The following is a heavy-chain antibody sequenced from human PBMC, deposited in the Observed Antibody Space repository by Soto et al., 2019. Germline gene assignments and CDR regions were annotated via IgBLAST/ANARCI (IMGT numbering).Heavy chain of an antibody. CDR2: IYWDDDK. CDR3: AHNNGSNYGRGGWFDP. Sequence: QITLKESGPTLVKPTQTLTLTCTFSGFSLSTSGVGVGWIRQPPGKALEWLALIYWDDDKRYSPSLKSRLTITKETSKNQVVITMTNMDPVDTATYYCAHNNGSNYGRGGWFDPWGQGTLVTVSS. D-gene: IGHD1-26*01. V-gene: IGHV2-5*02. J-gene: IGHJ5*02. CDR1: GFSLSTSGVG.